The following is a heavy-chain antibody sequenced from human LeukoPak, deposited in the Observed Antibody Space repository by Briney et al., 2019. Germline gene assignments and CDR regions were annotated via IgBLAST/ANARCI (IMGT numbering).Heavy chain of an antibody. Sequence: GGSLRLSCTASKFTFSNYAMSRVRQAPGKGLEWVANIKQDGSEKYYVDSVKGRFTISRDNAKNSLYLQMNSLRAEDTAVYYCAREEVPAADNWFDPWGQGTLVTVSS. V-gene: IGHV3-7*05. J-gene: IGHJ5*02. CDR1: KFTFSNYA. D-gene: IGHD2-2*01. CDR3: AREEVPAADNWFDP. CDR2: IKQDGSEK.